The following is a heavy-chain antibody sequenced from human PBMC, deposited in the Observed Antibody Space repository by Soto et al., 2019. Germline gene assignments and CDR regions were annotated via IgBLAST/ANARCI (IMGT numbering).Heavy chain of an antibody. CDR3: ARDDRREVTSFLND. V-gene: IGHV3-48*02. J-gene: IGHJ4*02. Sequence: PXGSLRLTCAASGFTLTHYSMNWVRQAPGKGLEWVAYISSSSNNIYYAGSVKGRFTISRDNVKNSVDLQMNSLRDEDTAVYYCARDDRREVTSFLNDWGPGILVTVSS. CDR2: ISSSSNNI. D-gene: IGHD2-21*02. CDR1: GFTLTHYS.